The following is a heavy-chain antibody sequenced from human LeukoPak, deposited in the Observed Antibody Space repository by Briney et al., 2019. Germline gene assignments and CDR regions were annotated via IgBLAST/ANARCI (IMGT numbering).Heavy chain of an antibody. D-gene: IGHD1-14*01. CDR3: AKGSTAAGTPFDS. Sequence: PGGSLRLSCAASGFTFSRYAMSWVRQAPGKGLERVSGISGSSDSTYYADSVKGRFTISRDNSKNTLYLEMNRLRAEDTAVYNCAKGSTAAGTPFDSWGQGTLVTVSS. CDR1: GFTFSRYA. V-gene: IGHV3-23*01. CDR2: ISGSSDST. J-gene: IGHJ4*02.